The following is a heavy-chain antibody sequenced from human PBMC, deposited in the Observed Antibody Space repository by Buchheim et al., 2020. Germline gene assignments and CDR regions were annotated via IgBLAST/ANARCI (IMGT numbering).Heavy chain of an antibody. CDR2: ISYGGTT. Sequence: QVLLQESGPGLLKPSETLSLTCTVSGDSLRGYYWNWIRQPPGKGLEWIGYISYGGTTQYNPTLKSRVSIHLDTSKDPFYLKMNTVTAADTAKYFCARGGQTAAAVDNWFDPWGQG. J-gene: IGHJ5*02. CDR3: ARGGQTAAAVDNWFDP. D-gene: IGHD1-14*01. CDR1: GDSLRGYY. V-gene: IGHV4-59*01.